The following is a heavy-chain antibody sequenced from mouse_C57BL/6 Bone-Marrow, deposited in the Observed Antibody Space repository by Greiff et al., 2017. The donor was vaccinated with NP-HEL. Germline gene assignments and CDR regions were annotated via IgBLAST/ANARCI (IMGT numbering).Heavy chain of an antibody. CDR1: GFTFSSYG. CDR3: ARGDTIVASYAMEY. CDR2: ISSGGSYT. V-gene: IGHV5-6*01. J-gene: IGHJ4*01. Sequence: DVHLVESGGDLVKPGGSLKLSCAASGFTFSSYGMSWVRQTPDKRLEWVATISSGGSYTYYPDSLKGRFTITTDNAKNTLYLQMSSLTSENTAMYYCARGDTIVASYAMEYWGQGTAVTVTA. D-gene: IGHD2-5*01.